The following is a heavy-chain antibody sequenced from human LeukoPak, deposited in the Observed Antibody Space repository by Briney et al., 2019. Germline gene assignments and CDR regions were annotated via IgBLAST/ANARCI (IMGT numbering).Heavy chain of an antibody. V-gene: IGHV1-18*01. CDR1: VYTFTIYG. CDR3: ARIGGCSSTSCYVGDWFDP. Sequence: GASVTVSFTSSVYTFTIYGISWVRQAPGQGLEWMGWISAYNGNTNYAQKLQGRVSMTTDTSTSTAYMELRSLRSDDTAVYYCARIGGCSSTSCYVGDWFDPWGQGTLVTVSS. CDR2: ISAYNGNT. J-gene: IGHJ5*02. D-gene: IGHD2-2*01.